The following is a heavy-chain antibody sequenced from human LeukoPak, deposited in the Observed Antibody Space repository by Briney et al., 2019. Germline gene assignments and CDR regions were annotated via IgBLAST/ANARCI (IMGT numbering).Heavy chain of an antibody. J-gene: IGHJ6*02. CDR2: INAGNGNT. CDR3: ARIPPIFPYCSSTSCYVGSSYYGMDV. V-gene: IGHV1-3*01. D-gene: IGHD2-2*01. Sequence: ASVKVSCKASGYTFTSYAIHWVRQAPGQRLEWMGWINAGNGNTKYSQKFQGRVTITRDTSASTAYMELSSLRSEDTAVYYCARIPPIFPYCSSTSCYVGSSYYGMDVWGQGTTVTVSS. CDR1: GYTFTSYA.